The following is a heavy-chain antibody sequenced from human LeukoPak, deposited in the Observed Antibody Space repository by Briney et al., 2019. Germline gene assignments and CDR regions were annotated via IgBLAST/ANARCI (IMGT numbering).Heavy chain of an antibody. CDR3: ARATPSQYFFDY. V-gene: IGHV3-21*01. Sequence: GGSLRLSCAASGFTFSSYSMNWVRQAPGKGLEWVSSISSSSSYIYYADSVKGRFTISRDNSKNTLSLQMNTLRAEDTAVYYCARATPSQYFFDYWGQGILVTVSS. CDR1: GFTFSSYS. CDR2: ISSSSSYI. D-gene: IGHD2-2*01. J-gene: IGHJ4*02.